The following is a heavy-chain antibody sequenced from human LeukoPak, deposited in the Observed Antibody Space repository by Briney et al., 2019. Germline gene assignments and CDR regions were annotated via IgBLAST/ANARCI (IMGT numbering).Heavy chain of an antibody. V-gene: IGHV3-23*01. D-gene: IGHD3-3*01. CDR3: AKSHDFWSGYYPFDY. Sequence: GGSLRLSCAASGFTFSSYAMSWVRQAPGKGLEWVSVISGFGETTYYADSVQGRFTIFRDNSKNMLYLQMNSLRAEDTAVYYCAKSHDFWSGYYPFDYWGQGTLVTVSS. J-gene: IGHJ4*02. CDR1: GFTFSSYA. CDR2: ISGFGETT.